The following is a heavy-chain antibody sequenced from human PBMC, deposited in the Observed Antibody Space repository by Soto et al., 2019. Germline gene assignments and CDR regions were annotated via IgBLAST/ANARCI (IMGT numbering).Heavy chain of an antibody. CDR3: AKDLHSSGWAAYNFDY. D-gene: IGHD6-25*01. J-gene: IGHJ4*02. Sequence: PVGSLRLSCAASGFTFSNYGMHWVRQAPGKGLEWVALISYDGSNKYYTDSVKGRFTISRDNTKNTLYLQMNSLRAEDSAVYYCAKDLHSSGWAAYNFDYWGQGTLVTVSS. CDR1: GFTFSNYG. CDR2: ISYDGSNK. V-gene: IGHV3-30*18.